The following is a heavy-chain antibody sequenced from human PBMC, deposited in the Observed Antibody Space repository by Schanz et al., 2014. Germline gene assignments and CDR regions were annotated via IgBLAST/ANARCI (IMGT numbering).Heavy chain of an antibody. CDR3: TRSTLWSYDV. CDR1: GGSISSGVW. D-gene: IGHD2-21*01. Sequence: QVQLQESGPGLVKPSGTLSLTCVVSGGSISSGVWWTWARQSPGKGLEWIGEIFHSGTTNYNPSRGSRVTISVSKSKNQFSLILSSMTAADTAVYYCTRSTLWSYDVWGRGTMVIVSS. V-gene: IGHV4-4*02. CDR2: IFHSGTT. J-gene: IGHJ3*01.